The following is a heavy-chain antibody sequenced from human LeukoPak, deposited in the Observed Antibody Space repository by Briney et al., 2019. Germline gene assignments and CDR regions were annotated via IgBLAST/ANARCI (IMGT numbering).Heavy chain of an antibody. CDR2: IYHSGTS. V-gene: IGHV4-59*12. D-gene: IGHD6-13*01. CDR3: ARKGAGIAAAGKSKGFDY. CDR1: GGSISTYF. J-gene: IGHJ4*02. Sequence: SETLSLTCSVSGGSISTYFWTWIRQPPGKGLEWIGFIYHSGTSSYNPSLKSRLTMSVDTSKNQFSLKLSSVTAADTAVYYCARKGAGIAAAGKSKGFDYWGQGTLVTVSS.